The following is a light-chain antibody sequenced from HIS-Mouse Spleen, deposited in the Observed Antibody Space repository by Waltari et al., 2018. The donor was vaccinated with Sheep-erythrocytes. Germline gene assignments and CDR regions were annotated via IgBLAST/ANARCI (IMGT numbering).Light chain of an antibody. V-gene: IGLV1-44*01. J-gene: IGLJ3*02. CDR3: AAWDDSLNGPV. Sequence: QSVLTQPPSASGTPGQRVTISCSGSISNFGRHTVNWYQQLPGTAPKLLIYSNNPRPSGVPDRFSGSKSGTSASLAISGLQSEDEADYYCAAWDDSLNGPVFGGGTKLTVL. CDR2: SNN. CDR1: ISNFGRHT.